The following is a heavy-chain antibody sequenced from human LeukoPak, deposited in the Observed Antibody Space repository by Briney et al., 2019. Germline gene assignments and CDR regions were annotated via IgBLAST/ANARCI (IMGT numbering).Heavy chain of an antibody. Sequence: GGSLRLSCAASGFTFSSYWMSWVRQAPGKGLEWVANIKQDGGEKYYVESVKGRLTISRDNVKNSLYLQMNSLRVEDTAVYYCARARGGYDLDYWGQGTLVTVSS. CDR3: ARARGGYDLDY. D-gene: IGHD5-12*01. J-gene: IGHJ4*02. CDR1: GFTFSSYW. V-gene: IGHV3-7*01. CDR2: IKQDGGEK.